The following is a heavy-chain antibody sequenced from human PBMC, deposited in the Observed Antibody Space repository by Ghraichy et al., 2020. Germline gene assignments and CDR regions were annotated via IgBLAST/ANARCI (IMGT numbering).Heavy chain of an antibody. CDR2: INPNSGGT. CDR1: GYTFTGYY. D-gene: IGHD3-16*02. V-gene: IGHV1-2*02. Sequence: ASVKVSCKASGYTFTGYYMHWVRQAPGQGLEWMGWINPNSGGTNYAQKFQGRVTMTRDTSISTAYMELSRLRSDDTAVYYCARAGYDYVWGSYRLDDYWGQGTLVTVSS. J-gene: IGHJ4*02. CDR3: ARAGYDYVWGSYRLDDY.